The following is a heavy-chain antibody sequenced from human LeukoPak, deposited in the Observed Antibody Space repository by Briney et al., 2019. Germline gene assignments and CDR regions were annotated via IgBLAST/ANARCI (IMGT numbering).Heavy chain of an antibody. CDR3: GRLNLPAVSGAFDY. D-gene: IGHD2-2*01. J-gene: IGHJ4*02. Sequence: SETLSLTCAVYGGSFSGYYWSWIRQPPGKGLEWIGEINHSGSTNYNPSLKSRVTISVHTSKNQFSLKLSSVTAADTAVYYCGRLNLPAVSGAFDYWGQGTLVTVSS. V-gene: IGHV4-34*01. CDR2: INHSGST. CDR1: GGSFSGYY.